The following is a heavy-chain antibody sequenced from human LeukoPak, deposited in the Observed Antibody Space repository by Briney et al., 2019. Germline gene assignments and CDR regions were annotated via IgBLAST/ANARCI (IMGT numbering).Heavy chain of an antibody. D-gene: IGHD6-19*01. CDR3: AKTFIAVANPIDY. CDR2: ISGGGTST. J-gene: IGHJ4*02. CDR1: GFTFSSYA. Sequence: GGSLRLSCAASGFTFSSYAMSWVRQAPGKGLEWVSVISGGGTSTYYADSVKGRFTISKDNSRNTLYLQMNSLRAEDMAVYYCAKTFIAVANPIDYWGQGTLVTVSS. V-gene: IGHV3-23*01.